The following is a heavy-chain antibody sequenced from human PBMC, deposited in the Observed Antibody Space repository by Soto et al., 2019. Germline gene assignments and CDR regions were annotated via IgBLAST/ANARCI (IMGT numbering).Heavy chain of an antibody. CDR1: GLTFSSYS. CDR3: ARPRPSIAAF. J-gene: IGHJ4*02. Sequence: GSLXLSCAASGLTFSSYSMNWVRQAPGKGLEWVSSISSSSGYIYYADSVKGRFTISRDNAKNSLYLQMDSLRAEDTAVYYCARPRPSIAAFWGQGTQVTVSS. CDR2: ISSSSGYI. V-gene: IGHV3-21*01. D-gene: IGHD6-6*01.